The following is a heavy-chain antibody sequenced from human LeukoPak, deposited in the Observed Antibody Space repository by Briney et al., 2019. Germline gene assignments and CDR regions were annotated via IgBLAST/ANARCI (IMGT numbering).Heavy chain of an antibody. CDR3: AREGSSGYLGLGWFDP. V-gene: IGHV4-34*01. CDR2: INHSGST. Sequence: SETLSLTCAVYGGSFSGYYWSWIRQPPGKGLEWIGEINHSGSTNYNPSLKSRVTISVDTSKNQFSLKLSSVTAADTAVYYCAREGSSGYLGLGWFDPWGQGTLVTVSS. D-gene: IGHD3-22*01. J-gene: IGHJ5*02. CDR1: GGSFSGYY.